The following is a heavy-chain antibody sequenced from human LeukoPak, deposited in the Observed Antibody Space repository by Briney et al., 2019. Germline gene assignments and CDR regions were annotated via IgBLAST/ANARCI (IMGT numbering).Heavy chain of an antibody. V-gene: IGHV1-69*05. J-gene: IGHJ4*02. Sequence: GASVKVSCKASGGTFSSYAISWVRQAPGQGLEWMGGIIPIFGTANYAQKFQGRVTITTDESTSTAYMELSSLRSEDTAVYYCARTLSRRLVSFDYWGQGTLVTVSS. CDR1: GGTFSSYA. CDR3: ARTLSRRLVSFDY. D-gene: IGHD6-19*01. CDR2: IIPIFGTA.